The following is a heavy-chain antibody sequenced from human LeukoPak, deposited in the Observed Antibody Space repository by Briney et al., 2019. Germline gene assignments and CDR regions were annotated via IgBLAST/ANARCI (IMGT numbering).Heavy chain of an antibody. CDR2: IFYSGST. D-gene: IGHD5-24*01. CDR1: GGSISSSNYY. Sequence: SETLSLTCTVSGGSISSSNYYWGWIRQPPGKGLEWIGNIFYSGSTYYKPSLKSRVTISVDTSKNQFTLKLSSVTAADTAVYYCARLARDVYNIIAYFFDQWGQGTLVTVSS. J-gene: IGHJ4*02. CDR3: ARLARDVYNIIAYFFDQ. V-gene: IGHV4-39*01.